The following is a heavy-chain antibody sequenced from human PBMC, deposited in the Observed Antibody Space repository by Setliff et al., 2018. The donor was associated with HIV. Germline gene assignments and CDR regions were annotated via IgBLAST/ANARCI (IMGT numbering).Heavy chain of an antibody. CDR3: AREQTTVTGGYYYYYYGMDV. CDR1: GFIFSDYY. J-gene: IGHJ6*02. V-gene: IGHV3-11*04. D-gene: IGHD4-17*01. Sequence: GESLKISCAASGFIFSDYYMSWIRQAPGKGLEWISYISSSGNTTFYADAVKGRFTISRDNAKNSLFLQMNSLRAEDTAVYYCAREQTTVTGGYYYYYYGMDVWGQGTTVTVSS. CDR2: ISSSGNTT.